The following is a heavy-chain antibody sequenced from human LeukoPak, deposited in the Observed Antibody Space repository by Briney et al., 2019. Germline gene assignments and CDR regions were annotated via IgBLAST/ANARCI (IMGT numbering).Heavy chain of an antibody. CDR1: GFTFSSFG. V-gene: IGHV3-30*18. D-gene: IGHD3-10*01. CDR3: AKDEGSPYWYFDL. Sequence: GGSLRLSCAASGFTFSSFGMHWVRQAPGKGLEWVAFISYYGSTKYYADSVKGRFTISRDDSQNTLYLQMNSLRADDTAVYYCAKDEGSPYWYFDLWGRGTLVTVSS. CDR2: ISYYGSTK. J-gene: IGHJ2*01.